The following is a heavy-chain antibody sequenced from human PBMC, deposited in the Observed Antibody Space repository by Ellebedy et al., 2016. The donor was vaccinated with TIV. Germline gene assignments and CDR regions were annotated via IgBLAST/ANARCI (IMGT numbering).Heavy chain of an antibody. CDR3: ARNRVPLY. CDR1: GGPISTFY. CDR2: IYSSGST. V-gene: IGHV4-59*01. Sequence: SETLSLTCSVSGGPISTFYWTWIRQPPGKGLEWIGSIYSSGSTKYNPSLESRVTISLDSSKKQFSLKLTSVTAADTAVYYCARNRVPLYWGQGTLVTVSS. J-gene: IGHJ4*02. D-gene: IGHD2/OR15-2a*01.